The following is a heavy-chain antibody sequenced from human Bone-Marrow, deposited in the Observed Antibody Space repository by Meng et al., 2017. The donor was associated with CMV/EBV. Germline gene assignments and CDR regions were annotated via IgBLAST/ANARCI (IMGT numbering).Heavy chain of an antibody. J-gene: IGHJ4*02. CDR1: GFTFSSYA. V-gene: IGHV3-23*01. CDR2: ISGSGGST. Sequence: EVQLLESGVGLVQPGGSLRLACPASGFTFSSYAMSWVRQAPGKGLEWVSAISGSGGSTYYADSVKGRFTISRDNSKNTLYLQMNSLRAEDTAVYYCAKDGGIIVVASDYWGQGTMVTVSA. D-gene: IGHD2-15*01. CDR3: AKDGGIIVVASDY.